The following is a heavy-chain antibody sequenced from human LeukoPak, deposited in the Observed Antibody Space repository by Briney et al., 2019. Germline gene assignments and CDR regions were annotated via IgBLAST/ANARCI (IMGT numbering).Heavy chain of an antibody. V-gene: IGHV3-23*01. D-gene: IGHD2-15*01. Sequence: PGGSLRLSCAASGFTFSSYAMSWVRQAPGKGLEWVSAISGSGSSTYYADSVKGRFTISRDNSKNTLYLQMNSLRAEDTAVYYCARGGGDCSGGSCYHGFIDYWGQGTLVTVSS. CDR1: GFTFSSYA. CDR3: ARGGGDCSGGSCYHGFIDY. J-gene: IGHJ4*02. CDR2: ISGSGSST.